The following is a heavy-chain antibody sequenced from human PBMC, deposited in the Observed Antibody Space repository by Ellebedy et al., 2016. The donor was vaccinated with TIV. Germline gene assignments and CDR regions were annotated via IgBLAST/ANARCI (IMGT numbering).Heavy chain of an antibody. CDR2: ISHDGSNK. Sequence: PGGSLRLSCAASGFTFSSYSMHWVRQAPGKGLAWVAAISHDGSNKYYAAAVKGRFTISRDNPKNTLYLQMNSLRAEDTAVYYCARELMLGVLDYWGQGTLVTVSS. CDR3: ARELMLGVLDY. J-gene: IGHJ4*02. D-gene: IGHD3-3*01. CDR1: GFTFSSYS. V-gene: IGHV3-30-3*01.